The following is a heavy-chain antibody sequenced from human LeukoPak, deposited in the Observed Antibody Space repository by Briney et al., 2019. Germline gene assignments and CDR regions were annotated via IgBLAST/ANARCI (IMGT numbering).Heavy chain of an antibody. CDR3: ARVFGVGGGYYYYYYMDV. CDR2: IYTSGST. Sequence: SETLSLTCTVSGGSISSYYWSWIRQPAGKGPEWIGRIYTSGSTNYNPSLKSRVTMSVDTSKNQFSLKLSSVTAADTAVYYCARVFGVGGGYYYYYYMDVWGKGTTVTVSS. V-gene: IGHV4-4*07. J-gene: IGHJ6*03. D-gene: IGHD3-3*01. CDR1: GGSISSYY.